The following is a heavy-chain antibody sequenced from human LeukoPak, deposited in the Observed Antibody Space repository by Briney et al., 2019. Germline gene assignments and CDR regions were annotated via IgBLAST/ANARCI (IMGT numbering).Heavy chain of an antibody. D-gene: IGHD6-19*01. CDR2: ISGSGGST. Sequence: GGTLRLSCAASGFPFSSYGMSWVRQVPGKGLEWVSAISGSGGSTYYADSVKGRFTISRDNSKNTLYLQMNSLRAEDTAVYYCAKDSSGWYPHYYMDVWGKGTTVTISS. CDR3: AKDSSGWYPHYYMDV. CDR1: GFPFSSYG. V-gene: IGHV3-23*01. J-gene: IGHJ6*03.